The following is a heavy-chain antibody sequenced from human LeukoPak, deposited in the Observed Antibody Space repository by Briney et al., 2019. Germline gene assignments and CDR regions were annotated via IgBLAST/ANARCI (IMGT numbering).Heavy chain of an antibody. CDR1: GYSISSGYY. CDR3: ASPEPYSSSDTPFDY. CDR2: IYHSGST. V-gene: IGHV4-38-2*02. D-gene: IGHD6-6*01. Sequence: SETLSLTCTVSGYSISSGYYWGWIRQPPGKGLEWIGSIYHSGSTYYNPSLKSRVTISVDTSKNQFSLKLGSVTAADTAVYYCASPEPYSSSDTPFDYWGQGTLVTVSS. J-gene: IGHJ4*02.